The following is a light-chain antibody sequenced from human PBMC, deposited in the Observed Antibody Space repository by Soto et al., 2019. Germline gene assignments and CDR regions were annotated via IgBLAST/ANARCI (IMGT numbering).Light chain of an antibody. V-gene: IGLV2-14*01. Sequence: SVLTQPGSVCGSPGQSIPISCTGTSSDVGLYDYVSCYQQHPGKAPQVMIYAVSNRPSGVSNRFSASKSGNTASLFISGLQAEDEADYYCSSYTSDSSYVFGSGTKVTVL. CDR1: SSDVGLYDY. CDR3: SSYTSDSSYV. J-gene: IGLJ1*01. CDR2: AVS.